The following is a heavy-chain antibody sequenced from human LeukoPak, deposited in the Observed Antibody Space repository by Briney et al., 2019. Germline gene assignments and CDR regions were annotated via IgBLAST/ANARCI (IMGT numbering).Heavy chain of an antibody. CDR3: ARGAWFGENTYYFDY. CDR1: GFTFSSYG. D-gene: IGHD3-10*01. CDR2: TWYDGSNK. V-gene: IGHV3-33*01. J-gene: IGHJ4*02. Sequence: PGGSLRLSCAASGFTFSSYGMHWVRQAPGKGLEWVAVTWYDGSNKYYADPVKGRFTISRDNSKNTLYLQMNSLRAEDTAVYYCARGAWFGENTYYFDYWGQGTLVTVSS.